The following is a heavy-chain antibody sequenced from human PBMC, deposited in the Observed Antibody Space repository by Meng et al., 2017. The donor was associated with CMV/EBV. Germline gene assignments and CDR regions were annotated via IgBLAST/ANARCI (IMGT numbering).Heavy chain of an antibody. CDR3: ARDKDRITIFGVVDNNWFDP. D-gene: IGHD3-3*01. J-gene: IGHJ5*02. CDR2: INPNSGGT. Sequence: ASVKVSCKASGYTFTGYYMYWVRQAPGQGLEWMGWINPNSGGTNYAQKFQGRVTMTRDTSISTAYMELSRLRSDDTAVYYCARDKDRITIFGVVDNNWFDPWGQGTLVTVSS. V-gene: IGHV1-2*02. CDR1: GYTFTGYY.